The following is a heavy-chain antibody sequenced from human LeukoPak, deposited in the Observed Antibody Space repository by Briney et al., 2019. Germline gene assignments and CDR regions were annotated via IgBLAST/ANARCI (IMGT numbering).Heavy chain of an antibody. CDR1: GGSISSYY. V-gene: IGHV4-59*12. CDR2: IYYSGST. J-gene: IGHJ3*02. CDR3: AREASPLVGATGASDI. Sequence: SETLSLTCTVSGGSISSYYWSWIRQPPGKGLEWIGYIYYSGSTNYNPSLKSRVTISVDTSKNQFSLKLSSVTAADTAVYYCAREASPLVGATGASDIWGQGTMVTVSS. D-gene: IGHD1-26*01.